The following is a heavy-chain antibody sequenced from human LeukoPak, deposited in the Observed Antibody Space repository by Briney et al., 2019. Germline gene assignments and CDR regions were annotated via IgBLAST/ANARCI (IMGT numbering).Heavy chain of an antibody. V-gene: IGHV4-4*07. CDR2: IYTSGST. CDR3: ASDSSGYRNDAFDI. Sequence: PSETLSLTCTVSGGSISSYYWSWIRQPAGKGLEWIGRIYTSGSTNYNPSLKSRVTISVDTSKNQFSLKLSSVTAADTAVYYCASDSSGYRNDAFDIWGQGTMVTVSS. J-gene: IGHJ3*02. CDR1: GGSISSYY. D-gene: IGHD3-22*01.